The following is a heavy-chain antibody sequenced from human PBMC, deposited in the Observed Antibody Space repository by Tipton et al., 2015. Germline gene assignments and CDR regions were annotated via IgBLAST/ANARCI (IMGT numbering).Heavy chain of an antibody. J-gene: IGHJ4*01. CDR1: GDSISSSSYF. CDR3: ARGDDSTSMATGFDY. CDR2: IYYSGSA. V-gene: IGHV4-39*01. D-gene: IGHD2/OR15-2a*01. Sequence: GSLRLSCTVSGDSISSSSYFWGWIRQPPGKGLEWIGSIYYSGSAYYNPSLKSRVTISVDTSKNQFSLKLSSVTAADTALYYCARGDDSTSMATGFDYWGRGALVTVSS.